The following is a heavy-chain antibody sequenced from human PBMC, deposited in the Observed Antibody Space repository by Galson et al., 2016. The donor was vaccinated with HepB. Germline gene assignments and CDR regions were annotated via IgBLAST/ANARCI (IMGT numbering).Heavy chain of an antibody. Sequence: SVKVSCKASGYTFTTYDINWVRQAPGQGLEWMGWINPDNGYAAYAQKFQGRVTMTRSTSISTTYIEVTSLTAEDTAVYYCARWFGSDNFYYGLDVWGQGTTVIVSS. V-gene: IGHV1-8*01. J-gene: IGHJ6*02. D-gene: IGHD3-10*01. CDR3: ARWFGSDNFYYGLDV. CDR1: GYTFTTYD. CDR2: INPDNGYA.